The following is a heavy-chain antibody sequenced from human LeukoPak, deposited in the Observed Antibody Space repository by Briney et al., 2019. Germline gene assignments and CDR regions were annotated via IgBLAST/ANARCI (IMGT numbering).Heavy chain of an antibody. CDR3: ARDRSVNELGYALDI. CDR2: SIPIFGTA. D-gene: IGHD4-17*01. V-gene: IGHV1-69*13. CDR1: VGTLTSYA. J-gene: IGHJ3*02. Sequence: SVKVSCKASVGTLTSYAINWVRQAPSQGIEWMGGSIPIFGTANSAQKVQGRVTITADESTSTAYMELNSLRSEDAAVYYCARDRSVNELGYALDIWGPGTRVTVSS.